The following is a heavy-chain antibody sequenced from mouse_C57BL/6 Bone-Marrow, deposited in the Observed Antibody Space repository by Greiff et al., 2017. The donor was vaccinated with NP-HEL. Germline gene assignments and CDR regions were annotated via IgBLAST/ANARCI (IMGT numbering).Heavy chain of an antibody. CDR1: GYTFTRYG. J-gene: IGHJ4*01. Sequence: VQLQQSGAELARPGASVKLSCKASGYTFTRYGISWVKQRTGQGLEWIGEIYPRSGNTYYNEKFKGKATLTADKSSSTAYMELRSLTSEDSAVYFCARAVYGSSPFYAMDYWGQGTSVTVSS. D-gene: IGHD1-1*01. CDR2: IYPRSGNT. CDR3: ARAVYGSSPFYAMDY. V-gene: IGHV1-81*01.